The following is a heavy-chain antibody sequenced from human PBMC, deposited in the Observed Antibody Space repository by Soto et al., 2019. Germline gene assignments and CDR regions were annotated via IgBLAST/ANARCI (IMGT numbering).Heavy chain of an antibody. CDR2: ISSSSSYI. CDR1: GFTFSTYS. J-gene: IGHJ6*02. V-gene: IGHV3-21*04. CDR3: ARGPRAPPPHDYGMDV. Sequence: GGSLRLSCAASGFTFSTYSMNWVRQDQGKGLEWVSSISSSSSYIYYADSVKGRFTISRDNARNSLYLQMNSLRAEDTAVYYCARGPRAPPPHDYGMDVWGQGTTVTVS.